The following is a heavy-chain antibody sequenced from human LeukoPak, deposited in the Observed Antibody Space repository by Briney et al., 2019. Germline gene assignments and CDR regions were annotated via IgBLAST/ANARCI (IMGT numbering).Heavy chain of an antibody. CDR3: ARAGTDYDFWSGYRNWVDP. CDR2: IYYSGST. CDR1: GGSISSYY. D-gene: IGHD3-3*01. J-gene: IGHJ5*02. Sequence: SETLSLTCTVSGGSISSYYWSWIRQPPGKGLEWIGYIYYSGSTNYNPSLKSRVTISVDTSKNQFSLKLSSVTAADTAVYYCARAGTDYDFWSGYRNWVDPWGQGTPVTVSS. V-gene: IGHV4-59*01.